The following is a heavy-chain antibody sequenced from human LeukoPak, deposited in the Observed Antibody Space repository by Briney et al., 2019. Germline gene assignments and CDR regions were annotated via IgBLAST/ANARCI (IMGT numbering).Heavy chain of an antibody. CDR1: GGSISSNSHY. Sequence: PSETLSLTCTVSGGSISSNSHYWGWIRQTPGKGLEWIGSIYYTGTTYYNPSLKSRVTISIDTSKSQFSLKLSSVTAADTAVYYCARGPSSWYWGMDVWGQGTTVTVSS. CDR3: ARGPSSWYWGMDV. V-gene: IGHV4-39*01. CDR2: IYYTGTT. D-gene: IGHD6-13*01. J-gene: IGHJ6*02.